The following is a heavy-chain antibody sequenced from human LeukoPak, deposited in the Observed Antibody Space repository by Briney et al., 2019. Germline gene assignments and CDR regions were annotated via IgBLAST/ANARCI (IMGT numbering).Heavy chain of an antibody. CDR1: GVSISSGGYS. CDR3: ATQWFYDSSGYLSGAFDI. V-gene: IGHV4-30-2*01. CDR2: IYHSGST. J-gene: IGHJ3*02. D-gene: IGHD3-22*01. Sequence: SETLSLTCAVSGVSISSGGYSWSWIRQPPGKGLEWIGYIYHSGSTYYNPSLKSRVTISVDRSKNQFSLKLSSVTAADTAVYYCATQWFYDSSGYLSGAFDIWGQGTMVTVSS.